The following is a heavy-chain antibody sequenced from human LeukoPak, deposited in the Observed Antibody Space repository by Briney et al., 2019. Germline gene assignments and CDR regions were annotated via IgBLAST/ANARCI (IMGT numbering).Heavy chain of an antibody. CDR2: ISVYNGNT. CDR1: GYTFTSYG. J-gene: IGHJ6*04. Sequence: ASVTVSCKASGYTFTSYGISWVRQAPGQGPEWMGWISVYNGNTNYAQKLQGRVTMTTDTSTSTAYMELRSLRSDDTAVYYCARDFMLGDGGYVYYGMDVWGKGTTVTVSS. CDR3: ARDFMLGDGGYVYYGMDV. D-gene: IGHD5-12*01. V-gene: IGHV1-18*04.